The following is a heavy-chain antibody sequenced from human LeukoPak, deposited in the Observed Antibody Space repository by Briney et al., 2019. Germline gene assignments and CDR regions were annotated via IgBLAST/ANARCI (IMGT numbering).Heavy chain of an antibody. J-gene: IGHJ4*02. CDR3: ARGRPPVGGYYPFYY. CDR1: GGSFSGYY. CDR2: INHSGST. D-gene: IGHD3-22*01. V-gene: IGHV4-34*01. Sequence: SETLSLTCAVYGGSFSGYYWSWIRQPPGKGLEWIGEINHSGSTNYNPSLKSRVTISVDTSKNQFSPKLSSVTAADTAVYYCARGRPPVGGYYPFYYWGQGTLVTGSS.